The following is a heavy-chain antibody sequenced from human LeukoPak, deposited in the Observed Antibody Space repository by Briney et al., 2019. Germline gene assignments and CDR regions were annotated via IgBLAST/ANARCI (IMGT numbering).Heavy chain of an antibody. CDR1: GYTFTSYY. V-gene: IGHV1-46*01. CDR2: INPSGGST. CDR3: AGPRVGFSGSYEGGLGY. Sequence: ATVKVSCKASGYTFTSYYMHWVRQAPGQGLEWMGIINPSGGSTSYAQKFQGRVTMTRDTSTSTVYMELSSLRSDDTAVYYCAGPRVGFSGSYEGGLGYWGQGTLVTVSS. D-gene: IGHD1-26*01. J-gene: IGHJ4*02.